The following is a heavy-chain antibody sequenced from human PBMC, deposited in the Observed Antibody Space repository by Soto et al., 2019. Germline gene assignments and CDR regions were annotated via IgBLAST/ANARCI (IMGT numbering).Heavy chain of an antibody. CDR3: ARGSGIVALPGELEDVNYAY. CDR2: INESGST. CDR1: GQSFSGHS. Sequence: QVQLQQWGAGLVKPSETLSLSCAVYGQSFSGHSWAWIRQPPGKGLEWIGEINESGSTYYNPSLKSRGTISTVTSKNQFSLKLSSVSAADTAAYFCARGSGIVALPGELEDVNYAYWGQGTLVNVSS. J-gene: IGHJ4*02. D-gene: IGHD1-1*01. V-gene: IGHV4-34*01.